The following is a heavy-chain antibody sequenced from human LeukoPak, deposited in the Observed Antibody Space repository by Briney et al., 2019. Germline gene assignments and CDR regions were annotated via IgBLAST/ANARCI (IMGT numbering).Heavy chain of an antibody. CDR3: ARGQLWSYYYYMDV. CDR1: GFTFSSYS. V-gene: IGHV3-21*01. D-gene: IGHD5-18*01. Sequence: PGGSLRLSCEASGFTFSSYSMNWVRQAPGKGLEWVSSISSSSSYIYYADSVRGRFTISRDNAKNSLYLQMNSLRAEDTAVYYCARGQLWSYYYYMDVWGKGTTVTISS. J-gene: IGHJ6*03. CDR2: ISSSSSYI.